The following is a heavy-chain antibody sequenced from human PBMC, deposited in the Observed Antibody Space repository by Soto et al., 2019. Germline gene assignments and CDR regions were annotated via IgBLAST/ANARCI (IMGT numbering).Heavy chain of an antibody. CDR3: ARSRYTGFSSRRFLHY. D-gene: IGHD1-26*01. CDR2: IHGPTDT. CDR1: GFTVSITY. J-gene: IGHJ4*02. V-gene: IGHV3-53*01. Sequence: GGSLRLSWAASGFTVSITYLTLVRQAPGKGLESAPLIHGPTDTVYADSVKCRFTTSRDSSKNTFYLQMNSLRAEDTAMYFCARSRYTGFSSRRFLHYWCQGSIVPVSP.